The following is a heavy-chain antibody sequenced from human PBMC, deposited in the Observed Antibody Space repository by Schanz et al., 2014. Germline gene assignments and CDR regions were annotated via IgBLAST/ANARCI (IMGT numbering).Heavy chain of an antibody. CDR1: GYTFTSSG. J-gene: IGHJ6*02. D-gene: IGHD4-17*01. CDR2: INGYNAHT. CDR3: ARDEAMTMVTTDYYYGMDV. Sequence: QVQLVQSGAEVKKPGASVKVSCKASGYTFTSSGFSWVRQAPGQGLEWMGWINGYNAHTNYAQKFQGRVTMTTEKSTSTAYMELRSLRSDDTAVYYCARDEAMTMVTTDYYYGMDVWGQGTTVIVSS. V-gene: IGHV1-18*01.